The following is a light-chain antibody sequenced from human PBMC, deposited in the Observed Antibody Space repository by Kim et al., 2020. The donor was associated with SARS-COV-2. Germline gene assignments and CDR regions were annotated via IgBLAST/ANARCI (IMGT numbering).Light chain of an antibody. CDR2: QDN. CDR3: QAWDRSTAV. V-gene: IGLV3-1*01. Sequence: SYELTQPPSVSVSPGQTASITCSGDKLGDKYAFWYQQKPGQSPVLVIYQDNKPPSGIPERFSGSNSANTATLTISGTQAMDEADYYCQAWDRSTAVFGGG. J-gene: IGLJ2*01. CDR1: KLGDKY.